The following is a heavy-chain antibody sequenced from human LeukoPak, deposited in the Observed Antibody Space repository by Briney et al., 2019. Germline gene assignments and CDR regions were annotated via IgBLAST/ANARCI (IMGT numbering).Heavy chain of an antibody. CDR2: IKQDGSEK. Sequence: GGSLRLSCAASGFTFSSSWMSWVRQAPGKGLEWVANIKQDGSEKYYVDSVKGRFTISRDNAKNSLYLQMNSLRAEDTAVYYCAREDYYYDSSGYFDYWGQGTLVTVSS. V-gene: IGHV3-7*05. J-gene: IGHJ4*02. CDR3: AREDYYYDSSGYFDY. CDR1: GFTFSSSW. D-gene: IGHD3-22*01.